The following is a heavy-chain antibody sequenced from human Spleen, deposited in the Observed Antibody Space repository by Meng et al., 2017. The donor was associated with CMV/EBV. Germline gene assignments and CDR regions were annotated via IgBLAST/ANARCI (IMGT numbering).Heavy chain of an antibody. CDR2: IYYSGST. D-gene: IGHD3-22*01. CDR3: ARAQPTDYDSSGYLYY. V-gene: IGHV4-31*02. Sequence: GGSISCGGYYWSWIRQHPGKGLEWIGYIYYSGSTYYNPSLKSRVTISVDTSKNQFSLKLSSVTAADTAVYYCARAQPTDYDSSGYLYYWGQGTLVTVS. CDR1: GGSISCGGYY. J-gene: IGHJ4*02.